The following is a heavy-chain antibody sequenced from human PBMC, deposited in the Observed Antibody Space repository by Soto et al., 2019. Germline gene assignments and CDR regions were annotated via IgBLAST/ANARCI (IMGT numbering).Heavy chain of an antibody. Sequence: GGSLRLSCAASGFTFSSYSMNWVCQAPGKGLEWVSYISSSSSTIYYADSVEGRFTISRDNAKNSLYLQMNSLRAEDTAVYYCAREADYVNWFDPWGQGTLVTVS. CDR1: GFTFSSYS. CDR3: AREADYVNWFDP. V-gene: IGHV3-48*01. CDR2: ISSSSSTI. D-gene: IGHD4-17*01. J-gene: IGHJ5*02.